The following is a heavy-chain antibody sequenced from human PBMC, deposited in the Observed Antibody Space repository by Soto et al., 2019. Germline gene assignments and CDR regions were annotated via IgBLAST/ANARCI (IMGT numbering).Heavy chain of an antibody. D-gene: IGHD2-15*01. CDR3: ARNTVATGYYGMDV. J-gene: IGHJ6*02. Sequence: QVQLQESGPGLVKPSETLSLTCTVSGDSVSSGSYYWSWIRQPPGKGLEWIGYIYYSGSTKYNPSLKTRVTISLHTSKNQFSLKLGSVTAAATAVYYCARNTVATGYYGMDVWGQGTTVTVSS. V-gene: IGHV4-61*01. CDR1: GDSVSSGSYY. CDR2: IYYSGST.